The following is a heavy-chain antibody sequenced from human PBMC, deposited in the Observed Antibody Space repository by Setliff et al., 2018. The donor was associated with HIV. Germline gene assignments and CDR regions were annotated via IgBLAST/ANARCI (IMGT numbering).Heavy chain of an antibody. CDR1: GYSFTTYW. CDR2: IYPADSDT. J-gene: IGHJ4*02. Sequence: GESLKISCKGSGYSFTTYWIGWVRQMPGKGLEWVGIIYPADSDTRYSPSFQGQVTISADKSFSTAYLQWSSLKASDTAMYYCARHGQYGSGSYYNRPFDYWGQGTLVTVSS. D-gene: IGHD3-10*01. V-gene: IGHV5-51*01. CDR3: ARHGQYGSGSYYNRPFDY.